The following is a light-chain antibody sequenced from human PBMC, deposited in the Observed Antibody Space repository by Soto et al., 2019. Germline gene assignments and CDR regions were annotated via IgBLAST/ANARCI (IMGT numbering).Light chain of an antibody. CDR3: QQSYSLPFT. Sequence: DIQMTQSPSSLSASVGDRVTITCRASQSISRYLNWYQQKPGKAPKLLIYAASSLQSGVPSRFSGSGSGTDFTLIISSLRPEDFATYSCQQSYSLPFTFGPGTKVDIK. J-gene: IGKJ3*01. V-gene: IGKV1-39*01. CDR1: QSISRY. CDR2: AAS.